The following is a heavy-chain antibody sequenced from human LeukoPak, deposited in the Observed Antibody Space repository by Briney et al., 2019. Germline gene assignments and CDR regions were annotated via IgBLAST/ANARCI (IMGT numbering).Heavy chain of an antibody. CDR1: GFTFSSYA. V-gene: IGHV3-64*01. D-gene: IGHD3-22*01. J-gene: IGHJ3*02. CDR2: ISSNGGST. CDR3: ARGAHTYYHDSSGYYSAFDI. Sequence: GGSLRLSCAASGFTFSSYAMHWVRQAPGKGLEYVSAISSNGGSTYYAHSVKGRFTISRDNYKNTLYLQMGSLRAEDMAVYYCARGAHTYYHDSSGYYSAFDIWGQGTMVTVSS.